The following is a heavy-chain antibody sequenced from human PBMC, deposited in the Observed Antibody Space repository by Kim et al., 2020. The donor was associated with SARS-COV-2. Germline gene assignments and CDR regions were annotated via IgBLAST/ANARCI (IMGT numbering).Heavy chain of an antibody. CDR2: ISWNSGSI. V-gene: IGHV3-9*01. CDR1: GFTFDDYA. D-gene: IGHD3-10*01. CDR3: AKDRGSGSYRTTGYYYYGMDV. Sequence: GGSLRLSCAASGFTFDDYAMHWVRQAPGKGLEWVSGISWNSGSIGYADSVKGRFTISRDNAKNSLYLQMNSLRAEDTALYYCAKDRGSGSYRTTGYYYYGMDVWGQGTTVTVSS. J-gene: IGHJ6*02.